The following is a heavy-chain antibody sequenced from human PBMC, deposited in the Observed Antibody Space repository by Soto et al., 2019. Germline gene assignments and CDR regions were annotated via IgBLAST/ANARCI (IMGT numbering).Heavy chain of an antibody. D-gene: IGHD2-15*01. J-gene: IGHJ6*03. V-gene: IGHV3-23*01. CDR3: AKVTYCSGGSCYWLDYYYYYMDV. Sequence: HPGGSLRLSCAASGFTFSSYAMSWVRQAPGKGLEWVSAISGSGGSTYYADSVKGRFTISRDNSKNTLYLQMNSLRAEDTAVYYCAKVTYCSGGSCYWLDYYYYYMDVWGKGTTVTVSS. CDR1: GFTFSSYA. CDR2: ISGSGGST.